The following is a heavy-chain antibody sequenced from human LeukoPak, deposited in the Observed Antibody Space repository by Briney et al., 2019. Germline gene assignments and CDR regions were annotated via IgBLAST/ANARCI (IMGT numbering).Heavy chain of an antibody. CDR1: GGPISSYY. CDR2: IYYSGST. Sequence: PSETLSLTCTVSGGPISSYYWSWIRQPPGKGLERIGYIYYSGSTNYNPSLKSRVTISVDTSKNQFSLKLSSVTAADTAVYYCARDSIKGSGWYNWFDPWGQGTLVTVSS. D-gene: IGHD6-19*01. V-gene: IGHV4-59*01. J-gene: IGHJ5*02. CDR3: ARDSIKGSGWYNWFDP.